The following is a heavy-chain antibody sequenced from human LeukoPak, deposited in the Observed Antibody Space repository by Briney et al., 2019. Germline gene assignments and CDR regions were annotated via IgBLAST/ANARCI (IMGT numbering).Heavy chain of an antibody. Sequence: GGSLRLSCAASGFTFSSYGMSWVRQAPGKGLEWVSAISGSGGSTYYADSVKGRFTISRDNSKNTLYLQMNSLRAEDTAVYYCARRGSSSWYGVFDYWGQGTLVTVSS. D-gene: IGHD6-13*01. V-gene: IGHV3-23*01. J-gene: IGHJ4*02. CDR3: ARRGSSSWYGVFDY. CDR1: GFTFSSYG. CDR2: ISGSGGST.